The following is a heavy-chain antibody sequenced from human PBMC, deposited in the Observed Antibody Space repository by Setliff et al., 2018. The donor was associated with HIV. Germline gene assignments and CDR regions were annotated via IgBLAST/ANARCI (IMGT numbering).Heavy chain of an antibody. D-gene: IGHD6-13*01. V-gene: IGHV1-69*05. CDR3: AREHSTTWPYFDF. Sequence: SVKVSCKASGGTFSSYAISWVRQAPGQGLEWMGGIIPIFGTANYAQKFQGRVTITTDESTSTAYMELTGLRSEDTAMYYCAREHSTTWPYFDFWGQGTLVTVSS. J-gene: IGHJ4*02. CDR1: GGTFSSYA. CDR2: IIPIFGTA.